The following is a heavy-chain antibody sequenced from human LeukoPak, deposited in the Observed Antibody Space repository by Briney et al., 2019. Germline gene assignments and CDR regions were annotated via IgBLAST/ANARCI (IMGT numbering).Heavy chain of an antibody. CDR3: ARDSGSYM. J-gene: IGHJ4*02. D-gene: IGHD1-26*01. CDR2: ISAYNGNR. Sequence: GASVKVSCKASGYTFTHYATSWVRQAPGQGLEWMGWISAYNGNRNFAQKFQGRVTMTTDTSTSTVYMELRSLRPDDTAVYYCARDSGSYMWGQGTLVTVSS. CDR1: GYTFTHYA. V-gene: IGHV1-18*01.